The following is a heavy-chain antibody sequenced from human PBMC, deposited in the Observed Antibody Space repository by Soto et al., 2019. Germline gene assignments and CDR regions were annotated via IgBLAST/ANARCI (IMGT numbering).Heavy chain of an antibody. Sequence: QVQLVQSGAEVKKPGASVKVSCKASGYTFTSYYMHWVRQAPGQGLEWMGIISPSGGSANYAKKFQGRVTITRDTSTSTVYMELSSLRSDDTAVYYCARDRASGGLFDYWGQGTLVTVSS. V-gene: IGHV1-46*01. D-gene: IGHD2-15*01. CDR3: ARDRASGGLFDY. CDR2: ISPSGGSA. J-gene: IGHJ4*02. CDR1: GYTFTSYY.